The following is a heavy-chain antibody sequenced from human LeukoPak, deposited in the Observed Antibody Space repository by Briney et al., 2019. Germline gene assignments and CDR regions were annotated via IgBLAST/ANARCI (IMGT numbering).Heavy chain of an antibody. D-gene: IGHD2-15*01. CDR3: AKRLGYCSGGSCYSTLWY. V-gene: IGHV3-30*18. Sequence: PGGCLRLSCAASGFTFSSYGMHWVRQAPGKGLEWVAVISYDGSNKYYADSVKGRFTISRDNSKNTLYLQMNSLRAEDTAVYYCAKRLGYCSGGSCYSTLWYWGQGTLVTVSS. J-gene: IGHJ4*02. CDR1: GFTFSSYG. CDR2: ISYDGSNK.